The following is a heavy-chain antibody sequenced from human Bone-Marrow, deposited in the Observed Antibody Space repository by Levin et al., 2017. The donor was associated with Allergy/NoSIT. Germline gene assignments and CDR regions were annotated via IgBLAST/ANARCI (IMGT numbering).Heavy chain of an antibody. D-gene: IGHD3-16*01. J-gene: IGHJ1*01. CDR1: GFTFDDFA. V-gene: IGHV3-9*01. CDR3: AKVPSSFAGSYYFHH. Sequence: GGSLRLSCAASGFTFDDFAMHWVRQAPEKGLEWVSVINWNSNTIYYADSVKGRFTISRDNSKNSLYLQMNSLRPEDTAFYYCAKVPSSFAGSYYFHHWGRGTLVTVSS. CDR2: INWNSNTI.